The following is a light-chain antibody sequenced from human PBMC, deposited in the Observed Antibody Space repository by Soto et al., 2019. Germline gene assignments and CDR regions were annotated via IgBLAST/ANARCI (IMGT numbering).Light chain of an antibody. CDR3: STYAGSSNV. CDR1: SSDVGCYNY. CDR2: EVN. V-gene: IGLV2-8*01. J-gene: IGLJ1*01. Sequence: QSVLTQPPSASGSHGQSVAISCTGTSSDVGCYNYVSWYQQHPGKAPKLMIYEVNKRPSGVPDRFSCSQSGNTASLTVSGLQAEDEADYYCSTYAGSSNVVGTGTKLTVL.